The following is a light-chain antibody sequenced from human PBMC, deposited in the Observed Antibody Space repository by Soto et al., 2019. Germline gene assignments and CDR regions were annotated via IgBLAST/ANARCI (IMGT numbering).Light chain of an antibody. Sequence: EIVLTQSPCTLSLSPGERATLSCRASQSVNSTYLAWYQQKPGQGPRLLMYGASSRATGIPDRFSGSGSGTDFTLTISRLEPEDFAVYYCQQYDNSPLTFGQGTKVEIK. CDR3: QQYDNSPLT. V-gene: IGKV3-20*01. CDR1: QSVNSTY. CDR2: GAS. J-gene: IGKJ1*01.